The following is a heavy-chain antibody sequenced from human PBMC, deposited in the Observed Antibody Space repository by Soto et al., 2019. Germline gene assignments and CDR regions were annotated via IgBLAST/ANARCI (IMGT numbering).Heavy chain of an antibody. CDR2: IYSSGST. CDR3: ARAGYSNYLGAFDI. CDR1: GGSISGYY. J-gene: IGHJ3*02. D-gene: IGHD4-4*01. Sequence: QVQLQESGPGLVKPSATLSLTCTVSGGSISGYYWSWIRQPAGKGLEWIGRIYSSGSTNYNPSLKSRVTMSVDTSKNQFSLKLTSVTAADTAVYYCARAGYSNYLGAFDIWGQGTMVTVSS. V-gene: IGHV4-4*07.